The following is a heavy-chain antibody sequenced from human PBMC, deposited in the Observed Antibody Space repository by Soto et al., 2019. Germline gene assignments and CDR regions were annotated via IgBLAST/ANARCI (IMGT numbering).Heavy chain of an antibody. CDR1: GYTLTSYA. D-gene: IGHD1-26*01. J-gene: IGHJ4*02. CDR2: INAGNGNT. CDR3: ASGPWELTVYY. V-gene: IGHV1-3*01. Sequence: QVQLVQSGAEVKKPGASVKVSCKASGYTLTSYAMHGVRQAPGQRLEWMGWINAGNGNTKYSQKFQGRVTITRDTSASTAYMELSSLRSEDTAVYYCASGPWELTVYYWGQGTLVTVSS.